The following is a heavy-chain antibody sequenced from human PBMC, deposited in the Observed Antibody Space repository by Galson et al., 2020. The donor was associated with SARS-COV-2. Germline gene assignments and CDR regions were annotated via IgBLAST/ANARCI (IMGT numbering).Heavy chain of an antibody. CDR1: GFTFSSYA. CDR2: ISSNGGSP. J-gene: IGHJ6*03. Sequence: QLGESLKIYCAASGFTFSSYAMHWVRPAPGKGLEYVSAISSNGGSPYYANSVKGRFNISRDNSKNTLSLHMGSLRAEDMAVYYCAREGGYCSGGSCQPRGPWYYYYMDVWGKGTTVTISS. D-gene: IGHD2-15*01. CDR3: AREGGYCSGGSCQPRGPWYYYYMDV. V-gene: IGHV3-64*01.